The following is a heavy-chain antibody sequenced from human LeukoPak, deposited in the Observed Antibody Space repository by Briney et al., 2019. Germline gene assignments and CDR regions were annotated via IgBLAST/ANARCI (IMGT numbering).Heavy chain of an antibody. D-gene: IGHD3-22*01. CDR3: AKDDGYDSSGYALRTRPPADY. V-gene: IGHV3-30*18. CDR1: GFTFSSYG. CDR2: ISYDGSNK. Sequence: GGSLRLSCAASGFTFSSYGMHWVSQAPGKGLEYVAVISYDGSNKYYADSVKGRFTISRDNSKNTLYLQMNSLRAEDTAVYYCAKDDGYDSSGYALRTRPPADYWGQGTLVTVSS. J-gene: IGHJ4*02.